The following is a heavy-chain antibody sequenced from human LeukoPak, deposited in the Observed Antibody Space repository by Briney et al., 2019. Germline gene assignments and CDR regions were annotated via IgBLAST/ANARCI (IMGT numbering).Heavy chain of an antibody. CDR2: ISGSGGST. CDR1: GFTLSYYA. J-gene: IGHJ4*02. Sequence: GGSLTLSCPAYGFTLSYYAMSWARQAPGKGLEWVSAISGSGGSTYYADSVKGRFTISRDNSKNTLYLQMNSLRAEDTAVYYCAKDENLYNWNYPGCFDYWGQGTLVTVSS. D-gene: IGHD1-7*01. V-gene: IGHV3-23*01. CDR3: AKDENLYNWNYPGCFDY.